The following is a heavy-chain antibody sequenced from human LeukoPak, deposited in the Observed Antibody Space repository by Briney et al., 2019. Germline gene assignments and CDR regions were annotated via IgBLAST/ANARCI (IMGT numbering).Heavy chain of an antibody. CDR2: INPNSGGT. V-gene: IGHV1-2*02. Sequence: ASVKVSCKASGYTFTGYYMHWVRQAPGQGLEWMEWINPNSGGTNYAQKFQGRVTMTRDTSISTAYMELSRLRSDDTAVYYCARGLWGYYDMTPGYFDYWGQGTLVTVSS. J-gene: IGHJ4*02. CDR3: ARGLWGYYDMTPGYFDY. CDR1: GYTFTGYY. D-gene: IGHD3-22*01.